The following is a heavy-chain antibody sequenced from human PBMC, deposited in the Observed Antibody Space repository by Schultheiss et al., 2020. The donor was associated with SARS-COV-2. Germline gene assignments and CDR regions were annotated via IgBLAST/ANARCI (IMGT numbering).Heavy chain of an antibody. CDR1: GFTFSYYY. D-gene: IGHD6-25*01. V-gene: IGHV3-21*01. J-gene: IGHJ3*02. Sequence: GESLKISCAASGFTFSYYYMSGVRQAPGKGLEWVSSISSSSSYIYYADSVKGRFTISRDNAKNSLYLQMNSLRAEDTAVYYCARDFVSGGAFDIWGQGTMVTVSS. CDR3: ARDFVSGGAFDI. CDR2: ISSSSSYI.